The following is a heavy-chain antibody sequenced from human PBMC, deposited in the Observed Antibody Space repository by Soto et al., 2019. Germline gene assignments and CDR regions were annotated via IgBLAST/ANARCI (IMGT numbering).Heavy chain of an antibody. CDR1: GASVSSGAYY. CDR2: ISFSGGT. D-gene: IGHD3-3*01. CDR3: ARGLLQGFWSGYYRATLDY. J-gene: IGHJ4*02. Sequence: PSETLSLTCTVSGASVSSGAYYWSWIRQPPGKGLEWIGYISFSGGTTYNPSLKSRVTIAVDTSKNQFSLKLSSVTAADTAVYYCARGLLQGFWSGYYRATLDYWGQGTLVTVSS. V-gene: IGHV4-61*08.